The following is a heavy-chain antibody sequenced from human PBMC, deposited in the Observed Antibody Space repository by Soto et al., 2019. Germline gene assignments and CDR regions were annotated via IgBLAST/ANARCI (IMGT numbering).Heavy chain of an antibody. Sequence: GGSLRLSCAASGFSFRYYFMSWIRQSPGKGLEWVSYIGPYGNAIFYADSVRGRFTISRDDATKSLYLQMNSLRTEDTAVYYCARDDHTYGVYWGQGTPVTVSS. CDR1: GFSFRYYF. V-gene: IGHV3-11*01. D-gene: IGHD2-21*01. J-gene: IGHJ4*02. CDR2: IGPYGNAI. CDR3: ARDDHTYGVY.